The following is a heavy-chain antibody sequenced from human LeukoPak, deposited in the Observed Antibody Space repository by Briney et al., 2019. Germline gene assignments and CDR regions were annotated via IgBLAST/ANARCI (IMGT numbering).Heavy chain of an antibody. D-gene: IGHD6-19*01. CDR3: ARESWVIAVAGTVDY. CDR1: GYTLTHLA. J-gene: IGHJ4*02. CDR2: FDPEDGET. V-gene: IGHV1-24*01. Sequence: GASVTVSCKVSGYTLTHLAMHWVRQAPGKGLEWLGGFDPEDGETIYAQNFHGRVTMTHYTSTDTAYMELSSLRSDDTAVYYCARESWVIAVAGTVDYWGQGTLVTVSS.